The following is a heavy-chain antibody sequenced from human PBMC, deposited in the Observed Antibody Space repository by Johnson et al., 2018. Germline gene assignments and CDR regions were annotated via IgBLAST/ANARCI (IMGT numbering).Heavy chain of an antibody. V-gene: IGHV4-59*01. D-gene: IGHD2-8*01. J-gene: IGHJ6*04. CDR3: ARGGSCTNGVCQTWVDV. Sequence: QVQLQESGPGLVKPSETLSLTCTVSGDSMNYNYWNWIRQPPGKGLEWIGHIYYNGRTTYNPSLRSRVIMSVDTSKEQFSLILSSVTAADPAVYFCARGGSCTNGVCQTWVDVWGKGTTVTVSS. CDR2: IYYNGRT. CDR1: GDSMNYNY.